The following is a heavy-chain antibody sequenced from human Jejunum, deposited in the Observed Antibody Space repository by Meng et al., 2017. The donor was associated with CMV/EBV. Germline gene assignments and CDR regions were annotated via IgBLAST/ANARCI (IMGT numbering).Heavy chain of an antibody. D-gene: IGHD2-2*01. V-gene: IGHV3-23*01. CDR1: TFCGYA. Sequence: TFCGYAMSWVRQAPEKGLEWVSAISDSGESTYHADSVKGRFTISRDNSNNMLYLQMNSLRADDTGVYYCARANVRYCLGAICYPLDSWGQGTLVTVSS. CDR3: ARANVRYCLGAICYPLDS. CDR2: ISDSGEST. J-gene: IGHJ4*02.